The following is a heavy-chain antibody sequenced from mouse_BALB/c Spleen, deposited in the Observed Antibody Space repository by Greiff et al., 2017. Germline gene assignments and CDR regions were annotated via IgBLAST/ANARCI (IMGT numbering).Heavy chain of an antibody. Sequence: EVKLVESGGGLVKPGGSLKLSCAASGFTFSSYAMSWVRQTPEKRLEWVASISSGGSTYYPDSVKGRFTISRDNARNILYLQMSSLRSEDTAMYYCASLLRLLFDYWGQGTTLTVSS. J-gene: IGHJ2*01. V-gene: IGHV5-6-5*01. CDR1: GFTFSSYA. CDR2: ISSGGST. CDR3: ASLLRLLFDY. D-gene: IGHD1-2*01.